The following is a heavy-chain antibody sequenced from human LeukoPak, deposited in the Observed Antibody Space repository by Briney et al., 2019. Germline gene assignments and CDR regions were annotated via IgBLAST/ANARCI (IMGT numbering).Heavy chain of an antibody. D-gene: IGHD2-2*01. V-gene: IGHV1-69-2*01. CDR2: VDPEDGET. Sequence: ASVKISCKVSGYTLTDYYMHWVQQAPGKGLEWMGLVDPEDGETIYAEKFQGRVTITADTSTDTAYMGLSSLRSEDTAVYYCATDLHIVVVPAAIGYWGQGTLVSVSS. CDR1: GYTLTDYY. J-gene: IGHJ4*02. CDR3: ATDLHIVVVPAAIGY.